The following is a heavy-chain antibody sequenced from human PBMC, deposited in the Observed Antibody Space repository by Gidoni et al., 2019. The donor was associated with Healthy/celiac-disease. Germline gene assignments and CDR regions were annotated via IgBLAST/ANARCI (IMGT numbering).Heavy chain of an antibody. CDR1: GFPFDDYA. V-gene: IGHV3-9*01. D-gene: IGHD3-10*01. J-gene: IGHJ6*02. CDR3: AKELYYYGSGSYPSYGMDV. Sequence: EVQLVESGGGLVQPGRSLRLSCAASGFPFDDYAMHWVRQAPGKGLEWVSGISWNSGSIGYADSVKGRFTISRDNAKNSLYLQMNSLRAEDTALYYCAKELYYYGSGSYPSYGMDVWGQGTTVTVSS. CDR2: ISWNSGSI.